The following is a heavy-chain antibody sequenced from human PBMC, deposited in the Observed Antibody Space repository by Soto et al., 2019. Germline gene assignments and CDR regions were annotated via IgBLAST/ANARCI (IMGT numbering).Heavy chain of an antibody. Sequence: QVQLQESGPGLVKPSETLSLTCTVSGDSISGYYWSWIRQAPGKGLEWIGYTYYTGRTDYNPSLKSRVTMSVDTSKNKFSLELTSVTAADTAVYYCARNQAGTFFGLPTHFYYMDVWGKGTTVTVSS. CDR2: TYYTGRT. V-gene: IGHV4-59*01. CDR1: GDSISGYY. D-gene: IGHD3-3*01. J-gene: IGHJ6*03. CDR3: ARNQAGTFFGLPTHFYYMDV.